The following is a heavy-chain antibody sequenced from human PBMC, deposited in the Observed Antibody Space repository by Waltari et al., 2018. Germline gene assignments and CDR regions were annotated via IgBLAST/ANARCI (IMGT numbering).Heavy chain of an antibody. Sequence: QVQLQESGPGLVKPSETLSLTCAVSGYSISSGYYWGWIRQPPGKGLEWIGSIYHSGRPYYNPSLRIRVTISVDTSKNQFALKLSFVTAADTAVYYCARRLGLGSKPGGAFDYWGQGTLVTVSS. CDR1: GYSISSGYY. V-gene: IGHV4-38-2*01. J-gene: IGHJ4*02. CDR2: IYHSGRP. D-gene: IGHD6-19*01. CDR3: ARRLGLGSKPGGAFDY.